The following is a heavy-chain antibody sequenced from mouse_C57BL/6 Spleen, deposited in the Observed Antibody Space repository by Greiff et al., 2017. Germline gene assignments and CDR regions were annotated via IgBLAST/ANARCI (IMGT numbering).Heavy chain of an antibody. CDR2: IWTGGGT. CDR3: ARNGPWYFDV. Sequence: QVQLKESGPGLVAPSQSLSITCTVSGFSLTSYAISWVRQPPGKGLEWLGLIWTGGGTNYNSALKSRLSISKDNSKSQVFLKMNSLQTDDTARYHCARNGPWYFDVWGTGTTVTVSS. J-gene: IGHJ1*03. V-gene: IGHV2-9-1*01. CDR1: GFSLTSYA.